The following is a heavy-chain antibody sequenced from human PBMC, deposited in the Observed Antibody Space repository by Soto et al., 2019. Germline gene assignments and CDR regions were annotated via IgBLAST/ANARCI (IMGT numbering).Heavy chain of an antibody. J-gene: IGHJ4*02. Sequence: GASVKVSCKDSGFTFSGCAGQWVRQSRVQGLEWIGWIVAASGKTDYSQIFQERVTITRDMSTSTAYMELSSLSSEDTAVYYCAATLDWGSYDFGGYPSWGQGTLVTVSS. CDR2: IVAASGKT. V-gene: IGHV1-58*01. CDR3: AATLDWGSYDFGGYPS. D-gene: IGHD3-22*01. CDR1: GFTFSGCA.